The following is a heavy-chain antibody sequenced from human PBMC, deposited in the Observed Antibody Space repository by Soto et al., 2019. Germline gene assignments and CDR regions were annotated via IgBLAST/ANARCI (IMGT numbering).Heavy chain of an antibody. Sequence: QVQLVQSGAEVKKPGASVKVSCKASGYTFTSYGISWVRQAPGQGLEWMGWISAYNGNTNYAQKLQGRVTMTTDTSTSTAYMELRSLRSDDTAVYYCAMGTRRNLRLTMVEPFDYWGQGTLVTVSS. CDR3: AMGTRRNLRLTMVEPFDY. V-gene: IGHV1-18*01. CDR2: ISAYNGNT. D-gene: IGHD3-10*01. CDR1: GYTFTSYG. J-gene: IGHJ4*02.